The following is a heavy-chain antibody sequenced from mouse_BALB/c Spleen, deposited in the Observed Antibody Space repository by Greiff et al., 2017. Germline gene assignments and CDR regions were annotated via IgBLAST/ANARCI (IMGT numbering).Heavy chain of an antibody. Sequence: EVQLQQSGPELVKPGASVKISCKASGYTFTDYNMHWVKQSHGKSLEWIGYIYPYNGGTGYNQKFKSKATLTVDNSSSTAYMELRSLTSEDSAVYYCARRDGNYVGAMDYWGQGTSVTVSS. CDR1: GYTFTDYN. J-gene: IGHJ4*01. CDR2: IYPYNGGT. D-gene: IGHD2-1*01. V-gene: IGHV1S29*02. CDR3: ARRDGNYVGAMDY.